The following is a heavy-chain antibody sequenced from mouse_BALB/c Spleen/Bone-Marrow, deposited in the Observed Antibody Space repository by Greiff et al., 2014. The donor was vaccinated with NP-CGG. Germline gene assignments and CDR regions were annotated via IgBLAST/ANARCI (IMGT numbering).Heavy chain of an antibody. CDR2: ISSGGSYT. D-gene: IGHD2-3*01. CDR1: GFTFSSYT. V-gene: IGHV5-6-4*01. J-gene: IGHJ3*01. CDR3: PRIYDGYAY. Sequence: EVQLVESGGGLVKPGGSLKLSCAASGFTFSSYTMSWVRQTPEKRLEWVATISSGGSYTYYPDSVKGRFTISRDNAKNTLYLQMSSLKSEDTAMYYCPRIYDGYAYWGQGTLVTVSA.